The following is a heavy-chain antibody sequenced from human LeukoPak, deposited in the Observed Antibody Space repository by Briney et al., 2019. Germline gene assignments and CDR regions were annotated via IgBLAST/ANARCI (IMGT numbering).Heavy chain of an antibody. CDR3: AKFGTPIWGADWYYFDY. V-gene: IGHV3-23*01. CDR1: GFTFSIYA. J-gene: IGHJ4*02. D-gene: IGHD3-16*01. CDR2: ISGSGGST. Sequence: GGSLRLSCAASGFTFSIYAMSWVRQAPGKGLEWVSAISGSGGSTYYADSVKGRFTISRDNSKNTLYLQMNSLRAEDTAVYYCAKFGTPIWGADWYYFDYWGQGTLVTVSS.